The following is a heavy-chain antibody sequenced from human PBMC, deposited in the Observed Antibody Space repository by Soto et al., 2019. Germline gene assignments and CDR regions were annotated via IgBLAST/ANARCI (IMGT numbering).Heavy chain of an antibody. Sequence: SETLSLTCTVSSGSISVTNVFWGWVRQPPGKGLEWIGNVDYSGTAYFSPSLATRVTFHVDTSKDQFSLTLYSVTAADTAVYYCARITGRHLDYWGQGILVTVSS. CDR1: SGSISVTNVF. CDR3: ARITGRHLDY. J-gene: IGHJ4*02. V-gene: IGHV4-39*01. CDR2: VDYSGTA. D-gene: IGHD1-20*01.